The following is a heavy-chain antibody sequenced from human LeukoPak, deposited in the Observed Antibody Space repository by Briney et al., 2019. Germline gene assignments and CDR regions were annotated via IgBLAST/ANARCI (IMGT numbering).Heavy chain of an antibody. V-gene: IGHV4-34*01. J-gene: IGHJ4*02. CDR1: GGSFSGYY. Sequence: SETLSLTCAVYGGSFSGYYWSWIRQPPGKWREWMGEINHSGSTNYNPSLKSRVTISVDTSKNQFSLKLSSVTAAGTAVYYCARRGKYYDILTGYYSALFDYWGQGTLVTVSS. CDR2: INHSGST. CDR3: ARRGKYYDILTGYYSALFDY. D-gene: IGHD3-9*01.